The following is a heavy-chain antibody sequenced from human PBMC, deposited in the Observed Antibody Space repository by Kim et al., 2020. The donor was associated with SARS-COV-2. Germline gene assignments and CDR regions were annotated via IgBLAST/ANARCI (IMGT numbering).Heavy chain of an antibody. J-gene: IGHJ5*02. D-gene: IGHD2-15*01. CDR3: ATVGALGYCSGSSCYSPPGWFDP. V-gene: IGHV1-24*01. CDR1: GYTLTELS. Sequence: ASVKVSCKVSGYTLTELSMHWVRQAPGKGLEWMGGFDPEDGETIYAQKFQGRVTMTEDTSTDTAYMELSSLRSEDTAVYYCATVGALGYCSGSSCYSPPGWFDPWGQGTLLTVSS. CDR2: FDPEDGET.